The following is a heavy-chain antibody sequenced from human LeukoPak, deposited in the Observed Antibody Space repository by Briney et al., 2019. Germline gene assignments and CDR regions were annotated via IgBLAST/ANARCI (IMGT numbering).Heavy chain of an antibody. J-gene: IGHJ6*02. CDR1: GFTFSSYA. CDR3: ARTIAQYSNSWLYYYYGLDV. D-gene: IGHD6-13*01. CDR2: ISSNGGST. Sequence: GGSLRLSCAASGFTFSSYAMHWVRQAPGKGLGYVSAISSNGGSTYYANSVKGRFTISRDNSKNTLYLQMGSLRADDTAVYYCARTIAQYSNSWLYYYYGLDVWGQGTTVTVSS. V-gene: IGHV3-64*01.